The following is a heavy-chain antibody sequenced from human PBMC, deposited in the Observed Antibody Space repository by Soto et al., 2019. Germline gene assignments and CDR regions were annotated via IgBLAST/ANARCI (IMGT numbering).Heavy chain of an antibody. CDR2: ISYDGSNK. CDR1: GFTFSSYA. D-gene: IGHD2-15*01. Sequence: GGSLRLSCAASGFTFSSYAMHWVRQAPGKGLEWVAVISYDGSNKYYADSVKGRFTISRDNSKNTLYLQMNSLRAEDTAVYYCARDKSPLPSVASFDYWGQGTLVTVSS. J-gene: IGHJ4*02. CDR3: ARDKSPLPSVASFDY. V-gene: IGHV3-30-3*01.